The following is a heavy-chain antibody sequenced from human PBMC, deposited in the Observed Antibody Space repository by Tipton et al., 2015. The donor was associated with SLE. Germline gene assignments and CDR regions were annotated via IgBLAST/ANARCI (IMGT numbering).Heavy chain of an antibody. D-gene: IGHD5-18*01. J-gene: IGHJ2*01. CDR1: GGSISSYY. CDR2: IYYSGST. CDR3: ARGGTAMAYWYFDL. Sequence: LRLSCTVSGGSISSYYWSWIRQPPGKGLEWIGYIYYSGSTNYNPSLKSRVTISVDTSKNQFSLKLNSVTAADTAVYYCARGGTAMAYWYFDLWGRGTLVTVSS. V-gene: IGHV4-59*08.